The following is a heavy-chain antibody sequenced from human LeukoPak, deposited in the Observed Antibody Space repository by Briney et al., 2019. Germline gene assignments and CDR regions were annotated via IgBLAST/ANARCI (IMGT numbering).Heavy chain of an antibody. V-gene: IGHV3-11*01. J-gene: IGHJ3*02. CDR2: TSPSGGTI. Sequence: GGSLRLSCAASGLTFSDYYMSWIRQAPETGLAWRSYTSPSGGTIYYTDSVKGRFTMSRDNAQNALYLEMNSLRAEDTAVYYCAREKKTEWTTGAFDMWGQGTMVIVSS. CDR1: GLTFSDYY. D-gene: IGHD3-3*01. CDR3: AREKKTEWTTGAFDM.